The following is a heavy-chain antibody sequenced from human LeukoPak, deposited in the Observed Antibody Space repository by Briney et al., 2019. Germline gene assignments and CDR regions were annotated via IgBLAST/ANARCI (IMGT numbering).Heavy chain of an antibody. CDR3: ARDVNLRQLVD. J-gene: IGHJ4*02. CDR2: IQYDGANE. D-gene: IGHD6-6*01. Sequence: PGGSLRLSCAASGFNFSSYGMHWVRLAPGKGLQWVAHIQYDGANEHYADSVKGRFTISRDNSMGTLFLQMNSLRSDDTAVYFCARDVNLRQLVDWGQGTLVIVSS. CDR1: GFNFSSYG. V-gene: IGHV3-30*06.